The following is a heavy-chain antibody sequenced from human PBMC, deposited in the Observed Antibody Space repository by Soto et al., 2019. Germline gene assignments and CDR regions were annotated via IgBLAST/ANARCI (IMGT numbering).Heavy chain of an antibody. V-gene: IGHV4-31*03. Sequence: QVQLQESGPGLVEASQTLSLTCTVSGATISSGGFYWSWIRQRPGKGLEWIGHIYYTGSTYYNPSLNCRVTNSVDMSRNQISLKLRSVTAADTAKYFCARDDSFYGEPGYGMNVWGQGTTVTVSS. CDR3: ARDDSFYGEPGYGMNV. D-gene: IGHD4-17*01. CDR2: IYYTGST. CDR1: GATISSGGFY. J-gene: IGHJ6*02.